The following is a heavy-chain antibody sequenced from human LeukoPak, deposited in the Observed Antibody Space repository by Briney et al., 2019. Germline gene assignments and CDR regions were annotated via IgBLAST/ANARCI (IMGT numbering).Heavy chain of an antibody. J-gene: IGHJ5*02. D-gene: IGHD6-13*01. V-gene: IGHV3-74*01. CDR3: AKDRLAAALNWFDP. CDR1: GFTFSKYW. CDR2: INSDGSST. Sequence: GGSLRLSCAASGFTFSKYWMHWVRQAPGKGLVWVSYINSDGSSTNYADSVKGRFTISRDNSKNTLYLQMNSLRAEDTAVYYCAKDRLAAALNWFDPWGQGTLVTVSS.